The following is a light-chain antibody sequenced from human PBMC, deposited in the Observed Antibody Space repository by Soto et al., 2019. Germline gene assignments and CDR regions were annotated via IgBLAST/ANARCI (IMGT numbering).Light chain of an antibody. Sequence: QSVLTQPPSVSEAPRQRVTISCSGSSSNIGNNAVNWYQQLPGKAPNLLIYYDDLLPSGGSDRFSGSKSGTSASLAISGLQSEDEADYYCASWNDSLNGVVFGGGTKLTVL. CDR1: SSNIGNNA. V-gene: IGLV1-36*01. CDR2: YDD. CDR3: ASWNDSLNGVV. J-gene: IGLJ2*01.